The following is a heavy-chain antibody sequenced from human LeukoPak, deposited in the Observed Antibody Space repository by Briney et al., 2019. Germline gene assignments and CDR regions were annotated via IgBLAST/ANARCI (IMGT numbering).Heavy chain of an antibody. Sequence: SETLSLTCTVSGGSISSGSYYWSWIRQPAGKGLEWIGRIYTSGSTNYNPSLKSRVTISVDTSKNQFSLKLSSVTAADTAVYYCARRTYYYDSSGYQWAFVAFDIWGQGTMVTVSS. V-gene: IGHV4-61*02. CDR3: ARRTYYYDSSGYQWAFVAFDI. D-gene: IGHD3-22*01. CDR1: GGSISSGSYY. J-gene: IGHJ3*02. CDR2: IYTSGST.